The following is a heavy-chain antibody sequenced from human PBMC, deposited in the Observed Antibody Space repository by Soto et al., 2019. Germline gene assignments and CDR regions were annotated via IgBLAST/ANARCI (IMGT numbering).Heavy chain of an antibody. CDR2: IYSSGRT. V-gene: IGHV4-30-4*01. J-gene: IGHJ4*02. CDR1: GGPIDSYVYY. CDR3: ARDRGNSTDFFDY. D-gene: IGHD1-1*01. Sequence: PSETLSLTCTVSGGPIDSYVYYWTWIRQPPGKGLEWIGYIYSSGRTSYNPPLESRLTISIDTSKNQFSLHLNSVSAADPAVYFCARDRGNSTDFFDYWGQGTLVTVSS.